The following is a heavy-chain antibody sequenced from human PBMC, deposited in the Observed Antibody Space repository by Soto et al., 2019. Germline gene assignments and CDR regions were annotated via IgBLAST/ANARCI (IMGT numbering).Heavy chain of an antibody. Sequence: ASVKVSCKASGYIFTNYYVHWVRQAPGQGLEWMGFINPAGGNTNYAQEFQGRVSMTRDTSTSTVYMELSSLTSEDAAVYYCARNDKSGLDYWGQGTLVTVSS. CDR1: GYIFTNYY. D-gene: IGHD1-1*01. J-gene: IGHJ4*02. CDR3: ARNDKSGLDY. CDR2: INPAGGNT. V-gene: IGHV1-46*01.